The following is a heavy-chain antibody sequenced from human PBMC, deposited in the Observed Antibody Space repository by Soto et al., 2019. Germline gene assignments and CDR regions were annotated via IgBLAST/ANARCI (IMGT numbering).Heavy chain of an antibody. CDR2: IYYSGRT. CDR1: GGSISSSSYY. Sequence: QLQLQESGPGLVKPSETLSLTCTVSGGSISSSSYYWGWIRQPPGKGLDWIGSIYYSGRTYYNPSVRFRVFICVATSKSQLSVKLSSVTAAVTAVYYCARRGNYGSGSDVYYLDYWGQGTLVTVSS. D-gene: IGHD3-10*01. J-gene: IGHJ4*02. CDR3: ARRGNYGSGSDVYYLDY. V-gene: IGHV4-39*01.